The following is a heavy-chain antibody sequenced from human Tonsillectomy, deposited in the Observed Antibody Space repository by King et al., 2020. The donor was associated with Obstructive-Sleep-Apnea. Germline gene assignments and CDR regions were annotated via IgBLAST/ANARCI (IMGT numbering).Heavy chain of an antibody. CDR1: GFSFSYIW. J-gene: IGHJ4*02. V-gene: IGHV3-15*01. CDR2: IKSKIEGRTS. CDR3: VTDDDGAY. Sequence: EVQLVESGGGLVKPGGSLRLSCEASGFSFSYIWMTWVRQAPGKGLEWVGRIKSKIEGRTSEYAAPVKGRFTISRDDSKNTLYLQMNSLKSEDTAVYYCVTDDDGAYWGQGTLVTVSS. D-gene: IGHD3-16*01.